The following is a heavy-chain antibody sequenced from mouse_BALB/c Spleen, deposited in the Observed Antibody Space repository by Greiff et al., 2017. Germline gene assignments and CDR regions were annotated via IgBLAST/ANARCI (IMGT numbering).Heavy chain of an antibody. CDR3: TRCGNYYAMDY. D-gene: IGHD2-1*01. CDR2: IYPSDSYT. J-gene: IGHJ4*01. Sequence: QVQLQQSGAELVRPGASVKLSCKASGYTFTSYWINWVKQRPGQGLEWIGNIYPSDSYTDYNQKFKDKATLTVDKSSSTAYMQLSSPTSEDSAVYYCTRCGNYYAMDYWGQGTSVTVSS. CDR1: GYTFTSYW. V-gene: IGHV1-69*02.